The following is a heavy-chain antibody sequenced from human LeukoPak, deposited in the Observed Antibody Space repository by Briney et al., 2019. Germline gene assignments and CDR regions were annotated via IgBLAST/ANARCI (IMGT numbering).Heavy chain of an antibody. V-gene: IGHV3-11*01. D-gene: IGHD3-22*01. CDR3: ARTPTTYYYDSSGYYHDY. J-gene: IGHJ4*02. CDR2: ISSSGSTI. Sequence: GGSLRLSCAASGFTSSDYYMSWIRQAPGKGLEWVSYISSSGSTIYYADSVKGRFTISRDNAKNSLYLQMNSLRAEDTAVYYCARTPTTYYYDSSGYYHDYWGQGTLVTVSS. CDR1: GFTSSDYY.